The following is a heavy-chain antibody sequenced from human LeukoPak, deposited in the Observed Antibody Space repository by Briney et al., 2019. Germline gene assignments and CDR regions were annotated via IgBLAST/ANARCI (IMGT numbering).Heavy chain of an antibody. Sequence: SETLSLTCAVYGGSFSGYYWSWIRQPPGKGLEWIGSIYYSGSTYYNPSLKSRVTISVDTSKNQFSLKLSSVTAADTAVYYCARRGDTAVAVDYWGQGTLVTVSS. V-gene: IGHV4-34*01. CDR1: GGSFSGYY. D-gene: IGHD5-18*01. J-gene: IGHJ4*02. CDR3: ARRGDTAVAVDY. CDR2: IYYSGST.